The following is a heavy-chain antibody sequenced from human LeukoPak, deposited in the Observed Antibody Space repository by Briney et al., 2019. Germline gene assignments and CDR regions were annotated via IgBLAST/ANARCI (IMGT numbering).Heavy chain of an antibody. V-gene: IGHV4-34*01. J-gene: IGHJ6*02. CDR2: INHSGST. CDR1: GGSFSGYY. Sequence: PSETLSLTCAVYGGSFSGYYWSWIRQPPGKGLEWIGEINHSGSTNYNPSLKSRVTISVDTSKNQFSLKLSSVTAADTAVYYCARGTFHPGGWKYYYYYGMDVWGQGTTVTVSS. D-gene: IGHD6-19*01. CDR3: ARGTFHPGGWKYYYYYGMDV.